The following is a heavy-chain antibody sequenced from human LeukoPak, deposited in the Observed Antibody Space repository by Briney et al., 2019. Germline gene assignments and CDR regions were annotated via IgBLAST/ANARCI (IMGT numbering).Heavy chain of an antibody. V-gene: IGHV4-39*02. J-gene: IGHJ3*02. CDR2: IFSSGASSGDT. CDR1: GGSITSSSYY. Sequence: SETLSLTCTVSGGSITSSSYYWAWIRQPPGRGLEWVGSIFSSGASSGDTYYSPSLMGRVTMSMGTFQNQFSLELISVTVADTAVYYCARDPGRRGAKSRAFDIWGQGTMVTVSS. D-gene: IGHD1-26*01. CDR3: ARDPGRRGAKSRAFDI.